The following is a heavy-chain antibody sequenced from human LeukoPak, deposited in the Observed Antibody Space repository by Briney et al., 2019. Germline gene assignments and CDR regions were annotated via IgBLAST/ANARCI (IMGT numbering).Heavy chain of an antibody. Sequence: ASVKVSCKASGYTFTGYYMHWVRQAPGQGLEWMGYINPRSGGTSSPQKFKGRVTLTADTINTAYMVLSSLISDDTAIYYCVREGSGLLTKNFDYWGQGTLVTVSS. J-gene: IGHJ4*02. D-gene: IGHD2-15*01. V-gene: IGHV1-2*02. CDR2: INPRSGGT. CDR3: VREGSGLLTKNFDY. CDR1: GYTFTGYY.